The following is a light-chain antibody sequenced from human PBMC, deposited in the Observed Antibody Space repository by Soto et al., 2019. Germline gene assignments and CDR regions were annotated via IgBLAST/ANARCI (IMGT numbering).Light chain of an antibody. J-gene: IGKJ1*01. V-gene: IGKV1-5*03. CDR1: QSISSW. CDR3: QQYGSSPPWT. Sequence: DIQMTQSPSTLSASVGDRVTITCRASQSISSWLAWYQQKPGKAPNPLIYKASSLETGVPSRFSGSGSGTEFTLIISSLQPDDFASYYCQQYGSSPPWTFGQGTKVEIK. CDR2: KAS.